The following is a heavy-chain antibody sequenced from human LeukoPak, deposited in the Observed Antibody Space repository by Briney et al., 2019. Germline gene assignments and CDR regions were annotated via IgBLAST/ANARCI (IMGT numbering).Heavy chain of an antibody. CDR1: GFSFSDYG. D-gene: IGHD5-18*01. CDR3: ARSLGGYSYVDY. CDR2: ISYDGTYK. J-gene: IGHJ4*02. V-gene: IGHV3-30*03. Sequence: GGSLRLSCAASGFSFSDYGMHWVRQAPGKGLEGLAVISYDGTYKYYPDYMQGRFTISRDNSKNTLYLQMNGLRVEDTAVYYCARSLGGYSYVDYWGQGTLVTVSS.